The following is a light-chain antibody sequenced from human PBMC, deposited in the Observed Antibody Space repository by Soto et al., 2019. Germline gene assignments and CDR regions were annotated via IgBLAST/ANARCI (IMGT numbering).Light chain of an antibody. CDR3: MQALQTPS. CDR2: FGS. V-gene: IGKV2-28*01. Sequence: DTVITQSPLSLPVTPGEPASISFRSIQSLLHSNGYTYLDWYLQKPGQSPQLLIYFGSNRASGVPERFSGSGYGTDFTLQISRVEAEDVGVYYCMQALQTPSFGGGTKVDIK. J-gene: IGKJ4*01. CDR1: QSLLHSNGYTY.